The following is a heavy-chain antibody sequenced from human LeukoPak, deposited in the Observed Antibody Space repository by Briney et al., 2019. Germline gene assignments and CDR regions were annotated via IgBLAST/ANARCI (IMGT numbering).Heavy chain of an antibody. CDR1: GFTFSSYG. V-gene: IGHV3-23*01. D-gene: IGHD1-14*01. Sequence: GGSLRLSCAASGFTFSSYGMNWVRQAPGKGLEWVSAISGSGGNTYYADSVKGRFTISRDNSKNTLYLQMNSLRAEDTALYYCAKPAKTDYADYWGQGTLLTVSS. CDR2: ISGSGGNT. J-gene: IGHJ4*02. CDR3: AKPAKTDYADY.